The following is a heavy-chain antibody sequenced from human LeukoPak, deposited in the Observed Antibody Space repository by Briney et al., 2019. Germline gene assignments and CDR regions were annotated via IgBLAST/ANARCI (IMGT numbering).Heavy chain of an antibody. V-gene: IGHV3-49*03. D-gene: IGHD3-22*01. CDR2: IRSEAYSGTT. CDR1: GFTFRDYT. J-gene: IGHJ4*02. CDR3: TDSSGYLLPDY. Sequence: LRLSCSASGFTFRDYTVSWFRQAPGKGLEWVGLIRSEAYSGTTEYATSVKDRFTISRDDSNSIAYLHMNSLKTEDTAVYYCTDSSGYLLPDYWGQGTLVTVSS.